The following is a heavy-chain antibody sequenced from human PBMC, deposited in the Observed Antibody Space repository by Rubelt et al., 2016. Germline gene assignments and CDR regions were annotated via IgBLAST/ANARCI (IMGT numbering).Heavy chain of an antibody. J-gene: IGHJ6*02. CDR2: IYSTSDA. Sequence: EVQLVESGGGLVQPGGSLRLSCAASGFSVRSSYMSWVRQAPGKGLEWVSLIYSTSDAYYTDSVRGRCTISRDNAKTTLYRNMNSLRPEDTAVYYWARGGDMDVWGQGTTVTVSS. D-gene: IGHD3-16*01. V-gene: IGHV3-66*02. CDR1: GFSVRSSY. CDR3: ARGGDMDV.